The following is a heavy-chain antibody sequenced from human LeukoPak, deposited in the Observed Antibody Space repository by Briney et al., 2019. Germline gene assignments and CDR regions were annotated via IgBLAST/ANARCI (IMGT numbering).Heavy chain of an antibody. V-gene: IGHV4-30-4*01. CDR1: GGSIISGDSY. CDR3: ASRDYYGSGTPRTFDI. D-gene: IGHD3-10*01. J-gene: IGHJ3*02. CDR2: IYYSGST. Sequence: TSETLSLTCSVSGGSIISGDSYWSWIRQPPGKGLEWIGYIYYSGSTYYNPSLKSRVTISVDTSKNQFSLKLSSVTAADTAVYYCASRDYYGSGTPRTFDIWGQGTMVTVSS.